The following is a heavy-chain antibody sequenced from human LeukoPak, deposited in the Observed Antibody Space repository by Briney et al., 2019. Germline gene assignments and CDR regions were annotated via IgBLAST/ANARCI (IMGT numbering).Heavy chain of an antibody. CDR2: IYYSGST. J-gene: IGHJ6*02. V-gene: IGHV4-39*07. D-gene: IGHD3-10*01. CDR1: GGSISSYY. CDR3: ARRWGSGSYYSNYYGMDV. Sequence: SETLSLTCTVSGGSISSYYWGWIRQPPGKGLEWIGSIYYSGSTYYNPSLKSRVTIAVDTSKNQFSLKLSSVTAADTAVYYCARRWGSGSYYSNYYGMDVWGQGTTVTVSS.